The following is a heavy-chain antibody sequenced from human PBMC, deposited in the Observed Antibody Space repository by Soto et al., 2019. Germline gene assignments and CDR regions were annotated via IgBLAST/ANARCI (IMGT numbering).Heavy chain of an antibody. CDR1: GGSISSGGHY. Sequence: QVQLQESGPGLVNPSQTLSLTCTVSGGSISSGGHYWSWIRHHPGKGLEWLGYIHNSGTTYYNPSLKSRVTISIDTSKKQFSLKLSSVTAAGTAVYYCAREVTENYFDYWGQGTLVTVSS. J-gene: IGHJ4*02. D-gene: IGHD3-10*01. CDR3: AREVTENYFDY. CDR2: IHNSGTT. V-gene: IGHV4-31*03.